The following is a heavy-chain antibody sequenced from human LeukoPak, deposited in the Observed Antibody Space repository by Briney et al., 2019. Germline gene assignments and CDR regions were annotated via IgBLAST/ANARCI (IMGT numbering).Heavy chain of an antibody. D-gene: IGHD4-11*01. CDR2: IYYSGST. CDR1: GGSISSHY. J-gene: IGHJ5*02. Sequence: SETLSLTCTVSGGSISSHYWSWIRQPPGKGLEWIGYIYYSGSTNYNPSLKSRVTISVDTSKNQLSLKLSSVTAADTAEYYCARSLYSNYDNWFDPWGQGTLVTVSS. V-gene: IGHV4-59*11. CDR3: ARSLYSNYDNWFDP.